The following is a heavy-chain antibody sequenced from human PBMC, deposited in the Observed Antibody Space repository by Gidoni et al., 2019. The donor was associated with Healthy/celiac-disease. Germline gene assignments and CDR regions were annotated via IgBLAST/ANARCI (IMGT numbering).Heavy chain of an antibody. Sequence: EVQLVESGGGLVQPGGSLKLTCAASGFTFSGSAMHWVRQASGKGLEWVGRIRSKANSYATAYAASVKGRFTISRDDSKNTAYLQMNSLKTEDTAVYYCTRPLYGDYGKYYYYYGMDVWGQGTTVTVSS. CDR1: GFTFSGSA. V-gene: IGHV3-73*01. D-gene: IGHD4-17*01. J-gene: IGHJ6*02. CDR3: TRPLYGDYGKYYYYYGMDV. CDR2: IRSKANSYAT.